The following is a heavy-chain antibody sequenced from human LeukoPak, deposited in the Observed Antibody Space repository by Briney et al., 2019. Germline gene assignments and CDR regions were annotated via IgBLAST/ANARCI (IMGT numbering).Heavy chain of an antibody. CDR1: GVSISSVGYY. CDR3: AREGTGDRGYSSAFQHYYGMDV. V-gene: IGHV4-31*03. J-gene: IGHJ6*02. Sequence: SETLYVTCNVSGVSISSVGYYWSWIRQHPGNGLEWIGYIYYSGGTYRNPSLESRVTLSVDTSQNQCSLKLSSVTAADTAVYYCAREGTGDRGYSSAFQHYYGMDVWGRGTTVAVSS. CDR2: IYYSGGT. D-gene: IGHD5-18*01.